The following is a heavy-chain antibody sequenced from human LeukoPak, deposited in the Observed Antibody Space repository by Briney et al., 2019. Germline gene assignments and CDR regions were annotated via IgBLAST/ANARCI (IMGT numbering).Heavy chain of an antibody. CDR2: IRYDGSNK. CDR1: GFTFSSYG. J-gene: IGHJ4*02. D-gene: IGHD6-13*01. V-gene: IGHV3-30*02. CDR3: AKAQIEYSSSWSVSLPDY. Sequence: GGSLRLSCAASGFTFSSYGMHWVRQAPGKGLEWVAFIRYDGSNKYYADSVKGRFTISRDNSKNTLYLQMNSLRAEDTAVYYCAKAQIEYSSSWSVSLPDYWGQGTLVTVSS.